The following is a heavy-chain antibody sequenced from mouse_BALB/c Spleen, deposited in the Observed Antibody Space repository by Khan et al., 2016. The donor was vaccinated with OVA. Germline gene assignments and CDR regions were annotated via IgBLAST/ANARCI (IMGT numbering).Heavy chain of an antibody. CDR3: ARHGGNYVDYAMDY. Sequence: EVELVEPGGGLVKPGGSLKLSCAASGFAFSTYDMSWVRQTPAKRLEWVTFISSSGNTYYPATVKGRSTISRDNAKNTLYLQMSSRRSGDTAMYYWARHGGNYVDYAMDYWGQGTSVTVSS. D-gene: IGHD2-1*01. J-gene: IGHJ4*01. V-gene: IGHV5-12-1*01. CDR2: ISSSGNT. CDR1: GFAFSTYD.